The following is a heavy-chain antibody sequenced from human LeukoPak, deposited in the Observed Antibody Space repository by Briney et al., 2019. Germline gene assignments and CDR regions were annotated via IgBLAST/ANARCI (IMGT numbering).Heavy chain of an antibody. D-gene: IGHD3-3*01. CDR3: ARALSNYDFWSGSPHYYYYMDV. J-gene: IGHJ6*03. CDR1: GGSISSYY. Sequence: SETLSLTCTVSGGSISSYYWSWIRQPPGKGLEWIGYIYYSGSTNYNPSLKSRATISVDTSKNQFSLKLSSVTAADTAVYYCARALSNYDFWSGSPHYYYYMDVWGKGTTVTVSS. CDR2: IYYSGST. V-gene: IGHV4-59*01.